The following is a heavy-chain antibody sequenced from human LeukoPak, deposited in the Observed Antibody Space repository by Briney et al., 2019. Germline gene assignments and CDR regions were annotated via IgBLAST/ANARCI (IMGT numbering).Heavy chain of an antibody. V-gene: IGHV3-23*01. CDR1: GFTFSSYA. J-gene: IGHJ4*02. D-gene: IGHD3-10*01. Sequence: GGSLRLSCAASGFTFSSYAMSWIRQAPGKGLEWVSAISGSGGSTYYADSVKGRFTISRDNSKNTLYLQMNSLRAEDTAVYYCAKGLTMVTYYFDYWGQGTLVTVSS. CDR3: AKGLTMVTYYFDY. CDR2: ISGSGGST.